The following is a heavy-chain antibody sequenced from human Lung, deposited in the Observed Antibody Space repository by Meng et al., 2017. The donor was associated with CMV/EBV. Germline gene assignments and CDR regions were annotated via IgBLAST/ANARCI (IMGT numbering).Heavy chain of an antibody. CDR1: RFTFSSYA. V-gene: IGHV3-23*01. D-gene: IGHD3-22*01. CDR2: ISGSGGKT. CDR3: AKVYQWLLLGPFEY. Sequence: GGSXRLXCAASRFTFSSYAMTWVRQAPGKRLEWVSVISGSGGKTHYADSVKGRFTISRDNSKNTLFLQMNSLRAEGTAVYSCAKVYQWLLLGPFEYWGQGTXVTVSS. J-gene: IGHJ4*02.